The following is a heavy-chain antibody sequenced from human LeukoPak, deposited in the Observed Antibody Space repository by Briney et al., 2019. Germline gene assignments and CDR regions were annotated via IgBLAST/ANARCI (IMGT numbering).Heavy chain of an antibody. J-gene: IGHJ6*03. CDR2: IYYSGST. CDR1: GGSISSHY. V-gene: IGHV4-59*11. D-gene: IGHD6-6*01. Sequence: SETLSLTCTVSGGSISSHYWSWIRQPPGKGLEWIGYIYYSGSTNYNPSLKSRVTISVDTSKNQFSLKPSSVTAAGTAVYYWARVIAARAGDYYYYYMDVWGKGTTVTVSS. CDR3: ARVIAARAGDYYYYYMDV.